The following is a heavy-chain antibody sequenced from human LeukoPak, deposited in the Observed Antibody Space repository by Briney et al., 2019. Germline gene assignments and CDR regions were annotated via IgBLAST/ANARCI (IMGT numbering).Heavy chain of an antibody. V-gene: IGHV3-23*01. CDR1: GFTFSNCA. D-gene: IGHD5-18*01. CDR2: ISASASSI. Sequence: GGSLRLSCAASGFTFSNCALSWVRQAPGKGLEWVSAISASASSIYHADSVKGRFTISRDNSKNTLYLQMNSLRAEDTAVYYCAKDRAYSSYYFDSWGQGILVTVSS. J-gene: IGHJ4*02. CDR3: AKDRAYSSYYFDS.